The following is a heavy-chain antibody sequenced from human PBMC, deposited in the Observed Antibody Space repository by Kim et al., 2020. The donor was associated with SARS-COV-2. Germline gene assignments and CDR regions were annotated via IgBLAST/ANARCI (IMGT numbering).Heavy chain of an antibody. CDR3: ARARVAAAGTAHY. Sequence: YAVSVTGRFTITRDNAKNSLYLQMNSLRAEDTAVYYCARARVAAAGTAHYWGQGTLVTVSS. J-gene: IGHJ4*02. V-gene: IGHV3-11*01. D-gene: IGHD6-13*01.